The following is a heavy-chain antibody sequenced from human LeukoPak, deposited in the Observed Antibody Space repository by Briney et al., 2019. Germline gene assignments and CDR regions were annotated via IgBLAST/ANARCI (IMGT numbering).Heavy chain of an antibody. V-gene: IGHV4-59*01. D-gene: IGHD3-16*01. CDR3: AWGEIPDSVDY. J-gene: IGHJ4*02. CDR2: IYYSGST. CDR1: GGSISSYY. Sequence: SETLSLTCTVSGGSISSYYWSWIRQPPGKGLEWIGYIYYSGSTNYNPSLKSRVTISVDTSKNQFSLKLSSVTAADTAVYYCAWGEIPDSVDYWGQGTLVTVSS.